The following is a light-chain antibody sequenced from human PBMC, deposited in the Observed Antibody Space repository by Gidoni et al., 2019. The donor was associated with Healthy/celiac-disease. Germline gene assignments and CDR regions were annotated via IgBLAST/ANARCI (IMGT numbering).Light chain of an antibody. CDR1: QGISSY. CDR2: AAS. J-gene: IGKJ4*01. V-gene: IGKV1-9*01. CDR3: QQLNSYLPLT. Sequence: DIQLTPSPSSLSASVGDRVTITCPASQGISSYLAWYQQKPGKAPKLLIYAASTLQSGVPSRFSGSGSGTEFTLTISSLQPEDIATYYCQQLNSYLPLTFGGGTKVEIK.